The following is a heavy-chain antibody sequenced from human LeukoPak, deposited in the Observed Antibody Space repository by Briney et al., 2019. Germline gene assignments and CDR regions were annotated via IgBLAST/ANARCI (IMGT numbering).Heavy chain of an antibody. CDR3: ASFDSPTYYYDSSGDAFDI. CDR1: GFTFSSYS. CDR2: ISSSSSYI. Sequence: PGGSLRLSCAASGFTFSSYSMNWVRQAPGKGLEWVSSISSSSSYIYYADSVKGRFTISRDNAKNTLYLQMNSLRAEDTAVYYCASFDSPTYYYDSSGDAFDIWGQGTMVTVSS. D-gene: IGHD3-22*01. J-gene: IGHJ3*02. V-gene: IGHV3-21*01.